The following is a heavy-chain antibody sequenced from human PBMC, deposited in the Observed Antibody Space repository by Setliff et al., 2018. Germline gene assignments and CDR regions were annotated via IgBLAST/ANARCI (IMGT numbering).Heavy chain of an antibody. CDR2: IYHSGTT. V-gene: IGHV4-59*06. CDR3: ARYSSPYYYMDV. CDR1: GGSISPYY. Sequence: SETLSLTCTVSGGSISPYYWSWIRQHPGEGLEWIGYIYHSGTTYYNPSLESRVRLSVDTSNSQFSLKLSSVTAADRAIYFCARYSSPYYYMDVWGKGTTVTVSS. J-gene: IGHJ6*03. D-gene: IGHD5-18*01.